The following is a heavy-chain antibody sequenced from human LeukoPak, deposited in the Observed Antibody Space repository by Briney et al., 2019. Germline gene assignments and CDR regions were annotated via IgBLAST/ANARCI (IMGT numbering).Heavy chain of an antibody. CDR3: ARDTTTYGSEKYTIGMDV. Sequence: SETLSLTCSVSGDSISSFYWNWIRQSPGKGLEWIGNIHYSGNSNYNPSLKSRVTMSVDTSKNQFSLKLSSVTAADTAVYYCARDTTTYGSEKYTIGMDVWGQGTTVTVSS. D-gene: IGHD3-10*01. CDR1: GDSISSFY. V-gene: IGHV4-59*12. J-gene: IGHJ6*02. CDR2: IHYSGNS.